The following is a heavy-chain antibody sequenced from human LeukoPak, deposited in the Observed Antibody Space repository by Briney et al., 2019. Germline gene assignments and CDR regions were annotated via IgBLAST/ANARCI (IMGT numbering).Heavy chain of an antibody. Sequence: SETLSLTCTVSGGSISSYYWSWIRQPAGKGLEWIGRIYTSGSTNYNPSLKSRVTMSVDTSKNQFSLKLSSVTAADTAVYYCARDRFPGYYGSGSYYGDDAFDIWGQGTMATVSS. CDR1: GGSISSYY. D-gene: IGHD3-10*01. CDR2: IYTSGST. V-gene: IGHV4-4*07. J-gene: IGHJ3*02. CDR3: ARDRFPGYYGSGSYYGDDAFDI.